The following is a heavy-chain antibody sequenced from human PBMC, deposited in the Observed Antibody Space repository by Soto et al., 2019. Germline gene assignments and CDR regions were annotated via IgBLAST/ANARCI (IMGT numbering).Heavy chain of an antibody. J-gene: IGHJ4*02. V-gene: IGHV3-23*01. D-gene: IGHD3-16*01. Sequence: EVQLLESGGGLVQPGGSLRLSCAASGFTFSSYAMSWVRQAPGKGLEWVSAISGSGGSTYYADSVKGRFTISRDNTKNTLYLQMNIRRAEETAVYYCAKDLYHEWGGYWGQGTLVTVSS. CDR3: AKDLYHEWGGY. CDR2: ISGSGGST. CDR1: GFTFSSYA.